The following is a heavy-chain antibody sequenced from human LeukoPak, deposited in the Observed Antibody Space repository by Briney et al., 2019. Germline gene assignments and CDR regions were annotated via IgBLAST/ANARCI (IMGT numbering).Heavy chain of an antibody. V-gene: IGHV3-23*01. D-gene: IGHD1-26*01. J-gene: IGHJ4*02. CDR1: GLSFSNDA. Sequence: PGGSLRLSCGASGLSFSNDAMSWVRQAPGRGLEWISGITSGFTTYYADSVKGRFTISRDNSKNTFHLQMSSLRAEDTAIYYCAKDYYESRVADVLFEYWGQGTLVTVSS. CDR3: AKDYYESRVADVLFEY. CDR2: ITSGFTT.